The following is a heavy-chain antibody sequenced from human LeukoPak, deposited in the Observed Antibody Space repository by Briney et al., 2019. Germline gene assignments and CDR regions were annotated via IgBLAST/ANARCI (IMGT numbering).Heavy chain of an antibody. D-gene: IGHD6-13*01. Sequence: ETLSLTCAVYGGSYSGYYSSWIRQPPGKGLEWIGEINHRGSTTYNPSLKSRVTISVDTSKNQFSLKLSSVTAADTAVYFCARLEQAVPGIRWFDPWGRGTVDSVSS. J-gene: IGHJ5*02. CDR3: ARLEQAVPGIRWFDP. CDR2: INHRGST. CDR1: GGSYSGYY. V-gene: IGHV4-34*01.